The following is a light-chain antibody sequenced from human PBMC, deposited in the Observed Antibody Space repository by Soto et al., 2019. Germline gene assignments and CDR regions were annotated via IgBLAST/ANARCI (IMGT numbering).Light chain of an antibody. CDR1: QTISTY. CDR2: AAF. CDR3: QQSFSVPFT. J-gene: IGKJ4*01. V-gene: IGKV1-39*01. Sequence: DIQMTQSPSSLSASVGDRVTITCRASQTISTYLNWYQQKPGKATKLLIYAAFTLQSGVPSRFSGSTSGTDFTLTISSLQPEDFVTYYCQQSFSVPFTFGGGTRVEIK.